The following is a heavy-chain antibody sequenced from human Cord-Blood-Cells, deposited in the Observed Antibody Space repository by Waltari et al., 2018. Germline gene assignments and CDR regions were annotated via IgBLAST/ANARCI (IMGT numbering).Heavy chain of an antibody. CDR3: ARELRFLEWLFDY. J-gene: IGHJ4*02. CDR1: GGSISSSSYY. D-gene: IGHD3-3*01. V-gene: IGHV4-39*02. CDR2: IYYSGST. Sequence: QLQLQESGPGLVKPSETLSLTCTVSGGSISSSSYYWGWIRQPPGKGLEWIGSIYYSGSTYYNPSLKSRVTISVDTSKNQFSLKLSSVTAADTAVYYCARELRFLEWLFDYWGQGTLVTVSS.